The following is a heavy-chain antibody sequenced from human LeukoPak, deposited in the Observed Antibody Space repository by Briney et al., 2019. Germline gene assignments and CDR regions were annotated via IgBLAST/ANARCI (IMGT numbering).Heavy chain of an antibody. D-gene: IGHD3-22*01. Sequence: ASVTVACKASGYTFTSYGISWVRQAPGQGLEWMGWISAYNGNTNYAQKLQGRVTMTTDTSTSTAYMELRSLRSDDTAVYYCARDTPGSGYYITTQFDHWGQGTLVTVSS. CDR1: GYTFTSYG. V-gene: IGHV1-18*01. CDR3: ARDTPGSGYYITTQFDH. CDR2: ISAYNGNT. J-gene: IGHJ4*02.